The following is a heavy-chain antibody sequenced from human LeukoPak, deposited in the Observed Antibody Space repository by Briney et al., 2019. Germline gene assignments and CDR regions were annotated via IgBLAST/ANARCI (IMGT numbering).Heavy chain of an antibody. CDR2: ISPGSDSM. CDR3: ARGGSSSRYYYYYMDV. Sequence: PGGSLRLSCAASGFAFNTYYMHWVRQTPGKGLEWISYISPGSDSMDYADSVKGRFTISRDNAKKSVYLQMNSLRAEDTAVYYCARGGSSSRYYYYYMDVWGKGTTVTVSS. J-gene: IGHJ6*03. D-gene: IGHD6-6*01. CDR1: GFAFNTYY. V-gene: IGHV3-48*04.